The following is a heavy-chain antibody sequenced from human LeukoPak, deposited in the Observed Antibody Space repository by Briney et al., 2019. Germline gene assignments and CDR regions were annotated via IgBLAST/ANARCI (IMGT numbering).Heavy chain of an antibody. V-gene: IGHV3-30*18. CDR1: GFTFSSYG. CDR3: AKDLSGSHTY. D-gene: IGHD1-26*01. J-gene: IGHJ4*02. Sequence: GGSLRLSCAASGFTFSSYGMHWVRQAPGKGLGWVAVISYDGSNKYYADSVKGRFTISRDNSKNTLYLQMNSLRAEDTAVYYCAKDLSGSHTYWGQGTLVTVSS. CDR2: ISYDGSNK.